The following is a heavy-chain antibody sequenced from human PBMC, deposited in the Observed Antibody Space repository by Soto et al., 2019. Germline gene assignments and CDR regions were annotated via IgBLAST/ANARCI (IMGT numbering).Heavy chain of an antibody. CDR3: VKKPLELQMFDY. D-gene: IGHD1-26*01. CDR2: ISYDGSNK. CDR1: GFTFSSYG. V-gene: IGHV3-30*18. Sequence: GGSLRLSCAASGFTFSSYGMHWVRQAPGKGLEWVAVISYDGSNKYYADSVKGRFTISRDNSNNTLYLQMNSLRAEDTAVYYCVKKPLELQMFDYWGQGTLVTVSS. J-gene: IGHJ4*02.